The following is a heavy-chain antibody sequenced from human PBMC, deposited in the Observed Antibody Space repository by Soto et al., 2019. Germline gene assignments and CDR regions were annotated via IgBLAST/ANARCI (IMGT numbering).Heavy chain of an antibody. Sequence: QVQLQQWGAGLLKPSETLSLTCAVYGDFVSSGSYYWSWIRQPPGTGLEWIGEMSHSGGTHFNPSLKSRGTISVDTSKNQFSLNIFSVTAADTALYYCARVERGTVTTVVDAFDIWGPGTMVTVSS. D-gene: IGHD1-1*01. V-gene: IGHV4-34*01. J-gene: IGHJ3*02. CDR1: GDFVSSGSYY. CDR2: MSHSGGT. CDR3: ARVERGTVTTVVDAFDI.